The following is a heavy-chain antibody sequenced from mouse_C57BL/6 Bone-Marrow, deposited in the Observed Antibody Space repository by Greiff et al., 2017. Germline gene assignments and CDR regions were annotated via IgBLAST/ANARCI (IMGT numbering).Heavy chain of an antibody. CDR1: GFTFSSYA. D-gene: IGHD1-1*01. CDR3: TRARAPDYYGSSYEDLYAMDY. J-gene: IGHJ4*01. Sequence: EVKLMESGEGLVKPGGSLKLSCAASGFTFSSYAMSWVRQTPEKRLEWVAYISSGGDYIYYADTVKGRFTISRDNARNTLYLQMSSLKSEDTAMYYCTRARAPDYYGSSYEDLYAMDYWGQGTSVTVSS. V-gene: IGHV5-9-1*02. CDR2: ISSGGDYI.